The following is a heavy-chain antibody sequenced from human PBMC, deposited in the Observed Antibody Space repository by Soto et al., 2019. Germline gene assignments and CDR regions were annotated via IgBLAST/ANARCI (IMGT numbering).Heavy chain of an antibody. CDR2: INAGNGNT. D-gene: IGHD3-3*01. CDR1: GYTFTGYA. V-gene: IGHV1-3*01. CDR3: ARDHMEWDPYDHYGMDV. J-gene: IGHJ6*02. Sequence: ASVKVSCKASGYTFTGYAMHWVRQAPGQRLERMGWINAGNGNTNYAQKLQGRVTMTTDTSTSTAYMELRSLRSDDTAVYYCARDHMEWDPYDHYGMDVCGQGTTVTVSS.